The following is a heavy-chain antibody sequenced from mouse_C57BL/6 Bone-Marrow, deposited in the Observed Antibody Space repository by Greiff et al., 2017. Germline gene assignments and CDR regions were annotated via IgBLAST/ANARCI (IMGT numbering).Heavy chain of an antibody. CDR2: ISSGSSTI. Sequence: EVKLMESGGGLVKPGGSLKLSRAASGFTFSDYGMHWVRQAPEKGLEWVAYISSGSSTIYYADTVKGRFTISRDNAKNTLFLQMTSLRSEDTAMYYCARGTRTLYGSSLFDCWGQGTTLTVSS. CDR3: ARGTRTLYGSSLFDC. V-gene: IGHV5-17*01. J-gene: IGHJ2*01. D-gene: IGHD1-1*01. CDR1: GFTFSDYG.